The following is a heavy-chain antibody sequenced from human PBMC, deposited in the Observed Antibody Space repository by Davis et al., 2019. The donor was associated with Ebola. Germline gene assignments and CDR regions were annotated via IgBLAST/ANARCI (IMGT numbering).Heavy chain of an antibody. CDR3: AKGYSFDY. CDR1: GFTFSSYG. V-gene: IGHV3-48*02. Sequence: PGGSLRLSCAASGFTFSSYGMHWVRQAPGKGLEWVSYISSSSTTIYYADSVKGRFTISRDSAKNSLYLQMNSLRDEDTAVYYCAKGYSFDYWGQGTLVTVSS. CDR2: ISSSSTTI. J-gene: IGHJ4*02.